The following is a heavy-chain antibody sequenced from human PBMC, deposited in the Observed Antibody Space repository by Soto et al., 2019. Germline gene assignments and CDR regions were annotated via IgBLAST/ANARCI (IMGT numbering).Heavy chain of an antibody. CDR1: GLNFDDFA. CDR3: AKGRYDFWSPYYFDS. V-gene: IGHV3-9*01. D-gene: IGHD3-3*01. Sequence: EVQLVESGGRLVQPGRSLRLSCVGTGLNFDDFAMHWVRQAPGKGLEWVSGITWNSRVSAYADSVKGRFTISRDNARNSLYLQMDSLRDEDTALYYCAKGRYDFWSPYYFDSWGQGTLVTVS. CDR2: ITWNSRVS. J-gene: IGHJ4*01.